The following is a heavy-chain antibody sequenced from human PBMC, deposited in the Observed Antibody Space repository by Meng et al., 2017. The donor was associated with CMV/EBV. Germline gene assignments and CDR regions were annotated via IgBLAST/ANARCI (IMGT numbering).Heavy chain of an antibody. V-gene: IGHV1-69*05. CDR3: ARGYDFWSGPTRTYYYYGMDV. Sequence: SVKVSCKASGGTFSSYAISWVQQAPGQGLEWMGGIIPIFGTANYAQKFQGRVTITTDESTSTAYMELSSLRSEDTAVYYCARGYDFWSGPTRTYYYYGMDVWGQGTTVTVSS. J-gene: IGHJ6*02. CDR1: GGTFSSYA. CDR2: IIPIFGTA. D-gene: IGHD3-3*01.